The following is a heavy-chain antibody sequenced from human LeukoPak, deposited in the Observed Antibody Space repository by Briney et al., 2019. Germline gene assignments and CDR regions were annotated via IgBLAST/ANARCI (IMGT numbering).Heavy chain of an antibody. CDR3: ARVRRDGYKSPLHI. D-gene: IGHD5-24*01. CDR2: IYYSGTT. CDR1: GGSISSGYY. Sequence: PSETLSLTCAVYGGSISSGYYWGWIRQAPGKGLEWIATIYYSGTTYYNLSLKSRVTISVDTSKNQFSLKLTSVTAADTAVYYCARVRRDGYKSPLHIWGQGTVVMVSS. V-gene: IGHV4-38-2*01. J-gene: IGHJ3*02.